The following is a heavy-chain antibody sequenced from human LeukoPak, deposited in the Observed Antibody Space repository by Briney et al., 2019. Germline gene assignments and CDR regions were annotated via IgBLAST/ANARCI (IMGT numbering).Heavy chain of an antibody. D-gene: IGHD2-15*01. J-gene: IGHJ6*03. Sequence: PGGSLRLAYAAAGLTFSSYGMGWVRQAAGKGLGWVSAISGSGGSTYYADSVKGRFTISRDNSKNTLYLQMNSLRAEDTAIYYCAKNGDRGAYCTGGTCYPYLYYYMDVWGKGTTVTI. CDR3: AKNGDRGAYCTGGTCYPYLYYYMDV. CDR1: GLTFSSYG. CDR2: ISGSGGST. V-gene: IGHV3-23*01.